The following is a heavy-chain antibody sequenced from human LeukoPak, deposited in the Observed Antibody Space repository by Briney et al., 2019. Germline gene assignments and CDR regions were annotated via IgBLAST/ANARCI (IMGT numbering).Heavy chain of an antibody. V-gene: IGHV1-69*05. CDR2: IIPIFGTA. J-gene: IGHJ6*03. D-gene: IGHD5-18*01. Sequence: ASVKVSCKASGGTCSTYAITWVRQAPGQGLEWMGGIIPIFGTANYAQKFQDRVTITTDASTSTVYMELTSLRSEDTAVYYCARTPQHSYYYYNMDVWGKGTTVTVAS. CDR1: GGTCSTYA. CDR3: ARTPQHSYYYYNMDV.